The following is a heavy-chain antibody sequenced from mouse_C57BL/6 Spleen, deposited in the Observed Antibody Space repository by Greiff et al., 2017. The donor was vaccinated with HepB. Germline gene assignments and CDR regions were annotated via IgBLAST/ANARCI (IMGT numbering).Heavy chain of an antibody. CDR3: ARHEEGYDYDGDWFAY. D-gene: IGHD2-4*01. J-gene: IGHJ3*01. V-gene: IGHV1-62-2*01. CDR1: GYTFTEYT. CDR2: FYPGSGSI. Sequence: VQLQQSGAELVKPGASVKLSCKASGYTFTEYTIHWVKQRSGQGLEWIGWFYPGSGSIKYNEKFKDKATLTADKSSSSVYMELSRLTSEDSAVYFWARHEEGYDYDGDWFAYWGQGTLVTVSA.